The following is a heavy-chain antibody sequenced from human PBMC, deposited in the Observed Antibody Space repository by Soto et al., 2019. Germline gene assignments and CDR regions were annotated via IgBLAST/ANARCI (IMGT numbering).Heavy chain of an antibody. D-gene: IGHD3-3*01. V-gene: IGHV3-23*01. CDR1: GFTFSSYA. CDR3: AKVRGAKFLEWLFDY. Sequence: GGSLRLSCAASGFTFSSYAMSWVRQAPGKGLEWVSAISGRGGSTYYADSVKGGFTISRDNSKNTLYLQMNSLRVEDTVVYYFAKVRGAKFLEWLFDYWGQGTMVTVSS. J-gene: IGHJ4*01. CDR2: ISGRGGST.